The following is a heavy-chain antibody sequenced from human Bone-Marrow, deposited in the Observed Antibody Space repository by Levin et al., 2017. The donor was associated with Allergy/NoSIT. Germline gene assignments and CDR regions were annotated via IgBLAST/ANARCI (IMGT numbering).Heavy chain of an antibody. V-gene: IGHV3-74*01. Sequence: PGGSLRLSCAASGFTFSTYWMHWVRQAPGKGLVWVSRIQSNGKTNYADSVKGRFTISRDNAKNTLYLQMNSLTVEDTAVYYCARDRFYSDSGSNFSWFDPGGQGTLVTVSS. J-gene: IGHJ5*02. D-gene: IGHD3-10*01. CDR1: GFTFSTYW. CDR2: IQSNGKT. CDR3: ARDRFYSDSGSNFSWFDP.